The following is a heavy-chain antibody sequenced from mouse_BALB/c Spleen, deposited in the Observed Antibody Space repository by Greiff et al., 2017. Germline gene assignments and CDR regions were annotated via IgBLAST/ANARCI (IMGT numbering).Heavy chain of an antibody. CDR1: GFTFSDYY. J-gene: IGHJ4*01. Sequence: DVKLEESGGGLVKPGGSLKLSCAASGFTFSDYYMYWVRQTPEKRLEWVATISDGGSYTYYPDSVKGRFTISRDNAKNNLYLQMSSLKSEDTAMYYCASYYYGSDAMDYWGQGTSVTVSS. CDR2: ISDGGSYT. D-gene: IGHD1-1*01. V-gene: IGHV5-4*02. CDR3: ASYYYGSDAMDY.